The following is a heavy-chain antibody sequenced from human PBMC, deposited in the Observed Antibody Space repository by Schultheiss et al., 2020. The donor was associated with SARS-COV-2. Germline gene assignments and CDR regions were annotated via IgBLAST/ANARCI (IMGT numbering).Heavy chain of an antibody. Sequence: SETLSLTCTVSGGSVSGYSWGWVRQSPGRGLEWIVTLHTNGNTYYNPSLKSRVTMSVDTSKKQFSLKLTSVTAADTAMYYCARLPTGFPNWFDPWGRGTLVTVSS. J-gene: IGHJ5*02. CDR2: LHTNGNT. CDR3: ARLPTGFPNWFDP. CDR1: GGSVSGYS. V-gene: IGHV4-39*01. D-gene: IGHD3-9*01.